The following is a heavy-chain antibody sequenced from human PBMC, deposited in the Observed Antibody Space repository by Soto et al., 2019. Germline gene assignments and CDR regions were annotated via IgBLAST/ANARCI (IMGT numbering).Heavy chain of an antibody. CDR1: GFTFSNYV. Sequence: RLSCAASGFTFSNYVMSWVRQAPGKGLEWVSSISGSGDNTYYADSVKGRFTISRDNSKNTLFLQMNSLRAEDTAVYYCAKLPLVLALGLDYWGQGTLVTVSS. CDR2: ISGSGDNT. J-gene: IGHJ4*02. CDR3: AKLPLVLALGLDY. V-gene: IGHV3-23*01.